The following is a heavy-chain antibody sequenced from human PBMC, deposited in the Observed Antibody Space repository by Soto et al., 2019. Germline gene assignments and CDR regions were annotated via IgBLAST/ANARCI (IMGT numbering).Heavy chain of an antibody. D-gene: IGHD6-13*01. Sequence: ASVKVSCKASGYTFTGYYMHWVRQAPGQGLEWMGWINPNSGGTNYAQKFQGWVTMTRDTSISTAYMELSRLRSDDTAVYYCAREMNYSSSWFDYWGQGTLVTVSS. CDR2: INPNSGGT. CDR1: GYTFTGYY. CDR3: AREMNYSSSWFDY. J-gene: IGHJ4*02. V-gene: IGHV1-2*04.